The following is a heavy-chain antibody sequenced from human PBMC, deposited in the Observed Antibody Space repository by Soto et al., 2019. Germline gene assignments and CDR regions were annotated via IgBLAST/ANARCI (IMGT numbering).Heavy chain of an antibody. CDR2: ITGSGIST. V-gene: IGHV3-23*01. CDR1: GFTFSNYA. J-gene: IGHJ3*01. CDR3: ANRAAEESWCTSASCFLIAFDV. Sequence: EVQLLQSGGGLVQPGGSLRLSCAASGFTFSNYAMSWVRQAPGKGLEWVSAITGSGISTYYADSVKGRFTISRDNSKNTLYLQMNSLRADDTAVYCCANRAAEESWCTSASCFLIAFDVWGQGTMVTVSS. D-gene: IGHD2-2*01.